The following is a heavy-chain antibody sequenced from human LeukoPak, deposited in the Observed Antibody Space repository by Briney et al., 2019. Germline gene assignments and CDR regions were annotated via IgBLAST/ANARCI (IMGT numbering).Heavy chain of an antibody. V-gene: IGHV1-69*13. Sequence: ASVKVSCKASGCTFSNYAISWVRHAPGQGLEWMGAIIPIFGTTNYAQKFLGRVTITADESTSTAYMELSSLRSEDTAVYYCARILSSSWYEYFHHWGQGTLVTVSS. CDR3: ARILSSSWYEYFHH. CDR1: GCTFSNYA. J-gene: IGHJ1*01. CDR2: IIPIFGTT. D-gene: IGHD6-19*01.